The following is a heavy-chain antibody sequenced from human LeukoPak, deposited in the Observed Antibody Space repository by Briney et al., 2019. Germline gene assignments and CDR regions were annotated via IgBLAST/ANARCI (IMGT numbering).Heavy chain of an antibody. D-gene: IGHD2-2*01. Sequence: GESLQISCQGSGYRFTNYWIGWVRRLPGKGLEWMAIILPGNSDTRYSPSFQGQVTISADTSISTAYLQWSSLQASDTAMYYCVRGKGYCSDTSCRIFDYWGQGTLVTVSS. J-gene: IGHJ4*02. V-gene: IGHV5-51*01. CDR3: VRGKGYCSDTSCRIFDY. CDR1: GYRFTNYW. CDR2: ILPGNSDT.